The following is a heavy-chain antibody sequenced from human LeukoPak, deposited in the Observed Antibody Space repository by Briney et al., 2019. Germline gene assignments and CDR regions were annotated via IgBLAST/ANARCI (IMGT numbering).Heavy chain of an antibody. V-gene: IGHV3-53*01. CDR2: IYSGGST. J-gene: IGHJ6*02. Sequence: GGSLRLSCAASGFTVSSNYMSWVRQAPGKGLEWVSVIYSGGSTYYADSVKGRSTISRDNSKNTLYLQMNSLRAEDTAVYYCARLTGRRYYYYGMDVWGQGTTVTVSS. CDR3: ARLTGRRYYYYGMDV. CDR1: GFTVSSNY. D-gene: IGHD1-20*01.